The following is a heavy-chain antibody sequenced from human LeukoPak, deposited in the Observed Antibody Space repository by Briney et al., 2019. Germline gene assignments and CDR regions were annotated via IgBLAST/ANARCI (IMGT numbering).Heavy chain of an antibody. D-gene: IGHD3-3*01. J-gene: IGHJ3*02. CDR1: GFTFDDYA. CDR2: ISWFSGSI. Sequence: GGSLRLSCAASGFTFDDYAMHWVRQAPGKGLEWVSGISWFSGSIGYADSVKGRFTISRDNAKNSLYLQMNSLRAEDMALYYGAKDNVRRITIFGVAPGGGAFDIWGQGTMVTVSS. V-gene: IGHV3-9*03. CDR3: AKDNVRRITIFGVAPGGGAFDI.